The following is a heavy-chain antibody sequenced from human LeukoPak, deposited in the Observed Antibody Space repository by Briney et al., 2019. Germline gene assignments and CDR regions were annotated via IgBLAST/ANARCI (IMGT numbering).Heavy chain of an antibody. J-gene: IGHJ4*02. V-gene: IGHV1-8*01. D-gene: IGHD2-2*01. CDR2: MNPNSGNT. CDR1: GYTFTSYD. CDR3: AREWLGRTSYTFDY. Sequence: ASVRVSCKAAGYTFTSYDSNWVRQATGQGLEWMGWMNPNSGNTGYAQKFQGRVTMTRNTSISTAYMELSSLRSEDTAVYYCAREWLGRTSYTFDYWGQGTLVTVSS.